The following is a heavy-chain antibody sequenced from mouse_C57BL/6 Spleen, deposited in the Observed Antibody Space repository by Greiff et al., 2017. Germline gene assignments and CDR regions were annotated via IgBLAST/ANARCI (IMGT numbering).Heavy chain of an antibody. J-gene: IGHJ4*01. CDR3: TIYYGNYAYYAMDY. CDR2: IYPGNSDT. D-gene: IGHD2-1*01. Sequence: EVQLQQSGTVLARPGASVKMSCKTSGYTFTSYWMHWVKQRPGQGLEWIGAIYPGNSDTSYNQKFKGKAKLTAVTSASTAYMELSSLTNEDSAVYYCTIYYGNYAYYAMDYWGQGTSVTVSS. V-gene: IGHV1-5*01. CDR1: GYTFTSYW.